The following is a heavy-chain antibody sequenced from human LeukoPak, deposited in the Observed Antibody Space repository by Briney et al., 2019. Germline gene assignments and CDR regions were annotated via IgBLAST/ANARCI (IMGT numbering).Heavy chain of an antibody. V-gene: IGHV4-4*09. CDR2: ISASGTT. Sequence: PSETLSLTCTVSGGSRTNYYWNWIRQPPGKGLEWIGYISASGTTNYNPSLMSRVTISVDTSKNQFSLKLSSVTAADTAVYYCARGLRYYYYYMDVWGKGTTVTVSS. CDR3: ARGLRYYYYYMDV. J-gene: IGHJ6*03. CDR1: GGSRTNYY.